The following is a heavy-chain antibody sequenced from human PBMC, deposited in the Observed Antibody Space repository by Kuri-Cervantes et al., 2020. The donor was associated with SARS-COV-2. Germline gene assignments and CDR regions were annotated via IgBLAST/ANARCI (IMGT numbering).Heavy chain of an antibody. CDR3: ARGDYVWGSYRYYMDV. D-gene: IGHD3-16*02. J-gene: IGHJ6*03. CDR2: ISAYNGNT. CDR1: GYTFTSYG. Sequence: ASVKVSCKASGYTFTSYGISWVRQAPGQGLEWMGWISAYNGNTNYAQKLQGRVTMTTDTSTSTAYMELSRLRSDDTAVYYCARGDYVWGSYRYYMDVWGKGTTVTVSS. V-gene: IGHV1-18*04.